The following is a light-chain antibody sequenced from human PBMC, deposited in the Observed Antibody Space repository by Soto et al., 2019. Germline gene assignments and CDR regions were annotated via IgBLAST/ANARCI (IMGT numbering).Light chain of an antibody. J-gene: IGKJ1*01. Sequence: EVVLTQSPGTLSLSPEERATLSCRASQSVSGTYLAWYQQKPGQAPRLLIYGASTRATGIPDRFSGSGSGTDFTLTISRLDPDDFAVYYCQEYYTSRTFGQGTKVDIK. V-gene: IGKV3-20*01. CDR2: GAS. CDR3: QEYYTSRT. CDR1: QSVSGTY.